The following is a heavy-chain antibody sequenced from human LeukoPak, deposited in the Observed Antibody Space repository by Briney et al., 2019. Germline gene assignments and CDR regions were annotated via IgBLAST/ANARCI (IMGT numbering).Heavy chain of an antibody. CDR2: IYYSGST. Sequence: TTSETLSLTCAVYGGSFSGYYWSWIRQPPGKGLEWIGSIYYSGSTYYNSSLKSRVTISVDTSKNQFSLKLSSVTAADTAVYYCATDSSGYYYDPYYFDYWGQGTLVTVSS. CDR3: ATDSSGYYYDPYYFDY. V-gene: IGHV4-34*01. D-gene: IGHD3-22*01. CDR1: GGSFSGYY. J-gene: IGHJ4*02.